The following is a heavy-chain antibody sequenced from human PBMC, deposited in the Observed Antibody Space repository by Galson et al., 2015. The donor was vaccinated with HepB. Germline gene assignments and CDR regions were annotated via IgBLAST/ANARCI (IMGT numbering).Heavy chain of an antibody. Sequence: SLRLSCAASGSTFSSYAMSWVRQAPGKGLEWVSAISGSGGSTYYADSVKGRFTISRDNSKNTLYLQMNSLRAEDTAVYYCARQNVLLWFGELFSAFDIWGQGTMVTVSS. CDR1: GSTFSSYA. D-gene: IGHD3-10*01. V-gene: IGHV3-23*01. J-gene: IGHJ3*02. CDR3: ARQNVLLWFGELFSAFDI. CDR2: ISGSGGST.